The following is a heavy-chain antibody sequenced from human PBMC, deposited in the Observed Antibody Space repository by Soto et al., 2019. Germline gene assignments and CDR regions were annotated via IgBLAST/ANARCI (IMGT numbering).Heavy chain of an antibody. Sequence: GASVKVSCKASGYTFTSYGIHWVRQAPGQRLEWTGWINAGNGNTKYSEKFQGRVTITRDTSASTAYLELSSLRSEDTAVYYCARDLFGEYGMDVWGQGTTVTVS. CDR2: INAGNGNT. CDR1: GYTFTSYG. V-gene: IGHV1-3*01. J-gene: IGHJ6*02. D-gene: IGHD3-10*02. CDR3: ARDLFGEYGMDV.